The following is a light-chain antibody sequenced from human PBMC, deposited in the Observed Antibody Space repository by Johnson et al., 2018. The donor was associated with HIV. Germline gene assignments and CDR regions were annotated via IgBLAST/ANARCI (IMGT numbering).Light chain of an antibody. V-gene: IGLV1-51*01. CDR2: DNN. Sequence: QSVLTQPPSVSVAPGQKVTISCSGSSSNIGNNYVSWYQHLPGTAPKLLIYDNNKRPSGIPDRFSGSKSGTSATLGITGLPTGDEADYYCGTWDSSLSAFYVFGTGTKVTVL. J-gene: IGLJ1*01. CDR3: GTWDSSLSAFYV. CDR1: SSNIGNNY.